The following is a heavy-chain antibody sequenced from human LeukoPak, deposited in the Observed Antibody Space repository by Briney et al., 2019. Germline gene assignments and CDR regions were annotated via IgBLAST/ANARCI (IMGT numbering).Heavy chain of an antibody. V-gene: IGHV3-33*01. D-gene: IGHD3-10*01. J-gene: IGHJ6*02. CDR3: ASSFGDRGNYYYGMDV. CDR1: GFTFSTYG. CDR2: IWYDGSNK. Sequence: GRSLRLSCAAPGFTFSTYGMHWVRQAPGKRLEWVAVIWYDGSNKYYADSVKGRFTISRDNSKNTLYLQMNSLRAEDTAVYYCASSFGDRGNYYYGMDVWGQGTTVTVSS.